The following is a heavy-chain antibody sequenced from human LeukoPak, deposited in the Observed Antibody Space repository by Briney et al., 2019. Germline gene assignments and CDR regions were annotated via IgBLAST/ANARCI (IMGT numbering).Heavy chain of an antibody. CDR1: GFTFSSYG. CDR2: ISYDGSNK. J-gene: IGHJ4*02. V-gene: IGHV3-30*03. Sequence: PGGSLRLSCAASGFTFSSYGMHWVRQAPGKGLEWVAVISYDGSNKYYADSVKGRFTISRDNAKNSLYLQMNSLRAEDTAVYYCAREPPYSNSWTDFDFWGQGTLVTVSS. D-gene: IGHD6-13*01. CDR3: AREPPYSNSWTDFDF.